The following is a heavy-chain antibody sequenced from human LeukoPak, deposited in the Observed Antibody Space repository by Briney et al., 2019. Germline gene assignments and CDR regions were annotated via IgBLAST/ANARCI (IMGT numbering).Heavy chain of an antibody. CDR2: IITYNGNT. D-gene: IGHD3-3*01. V-gene: IGHV1-18*01. Sequence: ASVKVSCKASGYTFTSYGVSWVRQAPGQGLEWMGWIITYNGNTNYAQNLQGRVTMTTDTSTSTAYMELRSLRSDDTAIYYCASVGYYDFWSAYSRDAFDMWGQGTMVAVSS. CDR3: ASVGYYDFWSAYSRDAFDM. J-gene: IGHJ3*02. CDR1: GYTFTSYG.